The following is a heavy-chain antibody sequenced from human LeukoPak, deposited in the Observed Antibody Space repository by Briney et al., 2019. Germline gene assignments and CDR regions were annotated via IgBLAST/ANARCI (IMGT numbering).Heavy chain of an antibody. Sequence: SETLSLTCTVSGGSINSNNYYWGWIRQPPGKGLEWIGSIYSSGSVYYNPSLKSRVTISVDTSKNQFSLRLSSVTATDTAVYYCQSRYLEWLLEYWGQGTWSPSPQ. CDR1: GGSINSNNYY. CDR2: IYSSGSV. V-gene: IGHV4-39*01. CDR3: QSRYLEWLLEY. J-gene: IGHJ4*02. D-gene: IGHD3-3*01.